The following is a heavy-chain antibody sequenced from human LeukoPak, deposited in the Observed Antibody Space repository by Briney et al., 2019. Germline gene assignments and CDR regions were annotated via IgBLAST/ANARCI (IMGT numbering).Heavy chain of an antibody. V-gene: IGHV4-59*12. CDR1: GDSISSYF. CDR3: ARSGIRRYYYYMDV. D-gene: IGHD3-10*01. J-gene: IGHJ6*03. Sequence: SETLSLTCTVSGDSISSYFWSWIRQPPGKRLEWIGDIYYSGSTNYNPSLKSRVTISVDTSKNQFSLKLSSVTAADTAVYYCARSGIRRYYYYMDVWGKGTTVTISS. CDR2: IYYSGST.